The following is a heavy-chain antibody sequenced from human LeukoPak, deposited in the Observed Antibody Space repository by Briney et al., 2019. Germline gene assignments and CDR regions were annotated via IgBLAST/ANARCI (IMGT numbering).Heavy chain of an antibody. J-gene: IGHJ4*02. Sequence: GGSLRLSCAASEFIFSRFWMSWVRQAPGKGLEWVANIKQDGSEKYYVDSVKGRFTISRDNAKNSLYLQMNSLRAEDTAVYYCARAGVDFWSGSFFDYWGQGTLVTVSS. D-gene: IGHD3-3*01. CDR3: ARAGVDFWSGSFFDY. CDR2: IKQDGSEK. CDR1: EFIFSRFW. V-gene: IGHV3-7*01.